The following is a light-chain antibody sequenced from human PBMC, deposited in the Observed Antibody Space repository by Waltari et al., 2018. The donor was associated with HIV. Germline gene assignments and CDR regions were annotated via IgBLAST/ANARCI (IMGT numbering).Light chain of an antibody. V-gene: IGKV3D-15*03. J-gene: IGKJ4*01. CDR1: ESISSN. CDR2: GAS. Sequence: EVVMTQSPATLSVSPGERVTFSCRASESISSNLAWYQQKPGQAPRLLIYGASIRANGVPARFSGSGSGTEFTLTINILQPEDFGVYCCQQSNYWLTFGGGTKVEIK. CDR3: QQSNYWLT.